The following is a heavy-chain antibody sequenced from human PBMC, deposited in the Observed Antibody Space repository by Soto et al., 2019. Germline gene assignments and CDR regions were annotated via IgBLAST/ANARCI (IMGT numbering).Heavy chain of an antibody. J-gene: IGHJ3*01. CDR1: GFTFSTYP. CDR2: IHGSGETT. CDR3: ARRSSGSYYAAFDV. V-gene: IGHV3-23*01. Sequence: TGGSLRLSCAASGFTFSTYPMTWVRQAPGKGLEWVSSIHGSGETTYYAESVKGRFIISRDNSKNTLYLQMDSLRVDDTAVYFCARRSSGSYYAAFDVWGQGTVVTVS. D-gene: IGHD1-26*01.